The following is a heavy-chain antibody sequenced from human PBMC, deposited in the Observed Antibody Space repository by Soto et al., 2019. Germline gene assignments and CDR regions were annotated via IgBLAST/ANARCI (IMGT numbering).Heavy chain of an antibody. D-gene: IGHD2-21*01. J-gene: IGHJ4*02. CDR1: GYTFTTYG. V-gene: IGHV1-18*01. Sequence: QVQLVQSGTEVKKAGSAVKVSCKTSGYTFTTYGISWIRQAPGQGLEWIAWISVYNGDTNYAQNVQSRVTMTTDTLTTTAYLELRSLRSDDTAVYYCARVYCGGDCFSGGDFDYWGQGTMVTVS. CDR2: ISVYNGDT. CDR3: ARVYCGGDCFSGGDFDY.